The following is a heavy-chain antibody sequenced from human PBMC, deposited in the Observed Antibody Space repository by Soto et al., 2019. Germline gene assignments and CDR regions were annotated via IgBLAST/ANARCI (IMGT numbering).Heavy chain of an antibody. J-gene: IGHJ2*01. D-gene: IGHD5-12*01. CDR3: ARGNHRWLQLWYFDL. CDR1: GGTFSSYT. CDR2: IIPIFGTA. Sequence: QVQLVQSGAEVKKPGSSVTVSCKASGGTFSSYTISWVRQAPGQGLEWMGGIIPIFGTANYAQKFQGRVTSTADDSXXTGYRGLSSLSSEDTAVYYCARGNHRWLQLWYFDLWGRGPLVTVSS. V-gene: IGHV1-69*12.